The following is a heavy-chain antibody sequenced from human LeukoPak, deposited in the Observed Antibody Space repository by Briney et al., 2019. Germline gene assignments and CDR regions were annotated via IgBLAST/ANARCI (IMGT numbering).Heavy chain of an antibody. CDR3: ARGDGGYVGY. Sequence: PGGSLRLSCAASGFTFSSYDMHWVRQATGKGLEWVSAIGTASDTYYPGSVKGRFTISRENAKNSLYLQMNSLRAGDTAVYYCARGDGGYVGYWGQGTLVTVSS. V-gene: IGHV3-13*01. CDR2: IGTASDT. D-gene: IGHD5-12*01. J-gene: IGHJ4*02. CDR1: GFTFSSYD.